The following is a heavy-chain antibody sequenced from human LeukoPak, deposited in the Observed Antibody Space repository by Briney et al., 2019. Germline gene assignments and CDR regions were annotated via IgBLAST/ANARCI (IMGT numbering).Heavy chain of an antibody. CDR3: ARLSTVTTSFDY. D-gene: IGHD4-17*01. CDR1: GGSISSYY. V-gene: IGHV4-4*07. Sequence: SETLSLTCTVSGGSISSYYWSWIRQPAGKGLEWIGRIYTSGTTHYNPSLKSRVTMSVDTSKNLFSLKLSSVTAADTAVYYCARLSTVTTSFDYWGQGTLVTVSS. CDR2: IYTSGTT. J-gene: IGHJ4*02.